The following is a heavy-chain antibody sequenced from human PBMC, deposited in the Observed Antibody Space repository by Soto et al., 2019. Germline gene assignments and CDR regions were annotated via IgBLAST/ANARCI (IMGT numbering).Heavy chain of an antibody. Sequence: LRLSCAASGFTFSNYWMSWVRQAPGKGPEWVANIKQDGSHKFYVDSVKGRFTISRDNAKNSLYLQMNSLRDEDTAVYYCARDGDTAMETYNWLDPWGQGTLVTVSS. D-gene: IGHD5-18*01. CDR2: IKQDGSHK. CDR1: GFTFSNYW. J-gene: IGHJ5*02. V-gene: IGHV3-7*01. CDR3: ARDGDTAMETYNWLDP.